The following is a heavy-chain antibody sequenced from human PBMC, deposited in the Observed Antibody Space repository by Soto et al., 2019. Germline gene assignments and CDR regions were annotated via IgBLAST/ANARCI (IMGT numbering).Heavy chain of an antibody. J-gene: IGHJ4*02. CDR3: GRGRSGELVVFY. V-gene: IGHV1-2*02. Sequence: QVQLVQSGAEVKKSGASVKVCCKASGYTFTGYYIHWVRQAPGQGFEWMGEISPNSGGTKYAQKFQGRVTMTRDTSISTVYMELSNLSPDDTAVYYCGRGRSGELVVFYWGQGTLVTVYS. D-gene: IGHD1-7*01. CDR1: GYTFTGYY. CDR2: ISPNSGGT.